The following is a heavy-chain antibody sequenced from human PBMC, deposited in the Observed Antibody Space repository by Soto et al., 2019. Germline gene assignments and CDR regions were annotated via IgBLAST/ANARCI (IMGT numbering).Heavy chain of an antibody. V-gene: IGHV4-31*03. CDR3: ARVGCSSTSCYEADAFDI. CDR2: IYYSGST. D-gene: IGHD2-2*01. CDR1: GGSISSGGYY. J-gene: IGHJ3*02. Sequence: QVQLQESGPGLVKPSQTLSLTCTVSGGSISSGGYYWSWIRQHPGKGLGRIGYIYYSGSTYYNPSLKSRVTISVDTSKNQFSLKLSSVTAADTAVYYCARVGCSSTSCYEADAFDIWFQGTMVTVSS.